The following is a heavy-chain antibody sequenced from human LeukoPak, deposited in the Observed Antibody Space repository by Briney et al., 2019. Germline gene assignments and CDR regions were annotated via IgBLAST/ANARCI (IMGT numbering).Heavy chain of an antibody. V-gene: IGHV3-43*01. D-gene: IGHD6-25*01. J-gene: IGHJ4*02. CDR1: GFTFDYYT. Sequence: GGSLRLSCAASGFTFDYYTMHWVRQAPGKGLEWVSLITWDGGNTNYAESVRGRFTVSRDNSKNSVYLQMNFVRTDDTALYYCAKGLGRLQFYFDFWGRGTLVTVSS. CDR2: ITWDGGNT. CDR3: AKGLGRLQFYFDF.